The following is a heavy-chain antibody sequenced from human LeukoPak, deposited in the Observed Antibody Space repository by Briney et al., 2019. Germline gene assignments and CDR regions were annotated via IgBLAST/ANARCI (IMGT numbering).Heavy chain of an antibody. Sequence: PGGSLRLSCAASGFTFDDYGMSWVRQAPGKGLECVSGINWNGGNTGYADSVKGRFTISRDNAKNSLYLQMNSLRAEDTALYYCARAYSGYENYYYYYYMDVWGKGTTVTVSS. CDR3: ARAYSGYENYYYYYYMDV. CDR1: GFTFDDYG. V-gene: IGHV3-20*04. J-gene: IGHJ6*03. D-gene: IGHD5-12*01. CDR2: INWNGGNT.